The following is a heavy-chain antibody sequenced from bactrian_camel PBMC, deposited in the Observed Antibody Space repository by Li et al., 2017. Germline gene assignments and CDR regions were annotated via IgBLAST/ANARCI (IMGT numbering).Heavy chain of an antibody. CDR1: GSLFSNYD. J-gene: IGHJ4*01. D-gene: IGHD2*01. Sequence: VQLVESGGGLVQPGGSLRLTCLFSGSLFSNYDMSWLRQAPGKGLEWVSAVNRGGGSAYYADSVKGRFRISRDRAENIMYLQMNDLKPEDTAMYYCHTTYQGNDYWGQGTQVTVS. CDR2: VNRGGGSA. CDR3: HTTYQGNDY. V-gene: IGHV3S40*01.